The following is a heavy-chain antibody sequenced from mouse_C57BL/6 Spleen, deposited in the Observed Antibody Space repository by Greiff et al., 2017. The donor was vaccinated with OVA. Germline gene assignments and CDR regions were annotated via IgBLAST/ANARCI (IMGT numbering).Heavy chain of an antibody. CDR1: GFTFSDYY. D-gene: IGHD2-5*01. Sequence: EVKLQESGGGLVQPGGSLKLSCAASGFTFSDYYMYWVRQTPEKRLEWVAYISNGGGSTYYPDTVKGRFTISRDNAKYTLYLQMSRLKSEDTAMYYCARAYYSNLAWFAYWGQGTLVTVSA. J-gene: IGHJ3*01. CDR3: ARAYYSNLAWFAY. V-gene: IGHV5-12*01. CDR2: ISNGGGST.